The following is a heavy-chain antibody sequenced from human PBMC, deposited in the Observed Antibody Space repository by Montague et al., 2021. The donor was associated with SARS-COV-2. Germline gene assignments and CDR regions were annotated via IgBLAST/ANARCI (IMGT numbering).Heavy chain of an antibody. D-gene: IGHD6-19*01. V-gene: IGHV6-1*01. CDR1: GDSVAGHRRR. CDR2: PQLEKKKCH. CDR3: AREQQWLGAVYYYYGMDV. J-gene: IGHJ6*02. Sequence: CAISGDSVAGHRRRSEEHTHELQSHLYRVGRPQLEKKKCHDYALXLKXRITINPDTSKNQFSLQLNSVPPEDTAVYYCAREQQWLGAVYYYYGMDVWGQGTTVTVSS.